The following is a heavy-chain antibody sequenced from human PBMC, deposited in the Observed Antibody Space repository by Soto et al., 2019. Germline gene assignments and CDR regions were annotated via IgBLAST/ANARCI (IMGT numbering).Heavy chain of an antibody. J-gene: IGHJ6*02. CDR2: IYYNGST. Sequence: PSETLSLTCTVSGGSISSYYWSWIRQPPGKGLAWIGYIYYNGSTNYNPSLKSRVTMSVDSSKSQFSLNLTSVTAADSAIYYCARTRSDSVGSSLGRRLDVWGQGTTVTVSS. D-gene: IGHD3-10*01. V-gene: IGHV4-59*01. CDR1: GGSISSYY. CDR3: ARTRSDSVGSSLGRRLDV.